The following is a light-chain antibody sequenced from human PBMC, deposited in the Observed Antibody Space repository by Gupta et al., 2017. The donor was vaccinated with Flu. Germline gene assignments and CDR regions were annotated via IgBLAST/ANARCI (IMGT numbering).Light chain of an antibody. V-gene: IGLV2-11*03. CDR2: YVS. Sequence: QLVTVSSTAASSDVGGNKYDSWYQQYPDEAPKIMIYYVSQRPSGGPDRCSGSTSSSTAALTISGRQAEDEEDYYCFSYAGSQRVFGSGTKVTVL. CDR1: SSDVGGNKY. CDR3: FSYAGSQRV. J-gene: IGLJ1*01.